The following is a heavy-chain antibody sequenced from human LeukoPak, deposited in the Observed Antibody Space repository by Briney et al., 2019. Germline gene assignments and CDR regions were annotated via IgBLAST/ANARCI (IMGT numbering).Heavy chain of an antibody. CDR2: IIPILGIA. CDR3: ARDPPYGDYPPPSPVFDY. CDR1: GGTFSSYA. V-gene: IGHV1-69*04. D-gene: IGHD4-17*01. Sequence: SVKVSCKASGGTFSSYAISWVRQAPGQGLEWMGRIIPILGIANYAQKFQGRVTITADKSTSTAYMELSSLRSEDTAVYYCARDPPYGDYPPPSPVFDYWGQGTLVTVSS. J-gene: IGHJ4*02.